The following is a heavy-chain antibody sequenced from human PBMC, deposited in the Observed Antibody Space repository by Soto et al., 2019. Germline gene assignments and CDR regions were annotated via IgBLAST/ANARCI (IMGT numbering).Heavy chain of an antibody. CDR1: GGTFSSYA. D-gene: IGHD2-2*01. Sequence: QVQLVQSGAEVKKPGSSVKVSCKASGGTFSSYAISWVRQAPGQGLEWMGGIIPIFGTANYAQKFQGRVTITADESTSTAYMERSRLRSEDTAVYYCARGEIVVVPAPMMLVRDYYYYYGMDVSGQGTTVTVSS. V-gene: IGHV1-69*01. J-gene: IGHJ6*02. CDR3: ARGEIVVVPAPMMLVRDYYYYYGMDV. CDR2: IIPIFGTA.